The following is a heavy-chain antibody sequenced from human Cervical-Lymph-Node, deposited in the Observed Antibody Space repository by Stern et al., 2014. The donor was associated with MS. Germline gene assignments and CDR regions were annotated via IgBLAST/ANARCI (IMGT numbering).Heavy chain of an antibody. J-gene: IGHJ6*02. CDR3: ARGRDSTKYGMDV. CDR1: GFTFSNHS. D-gene: IGHD6-13*01. V-gene: IGHV3-21*01. Sequence: EVQLVQSEGGLVKPGGSLRLSCAASGFTFSNHSMNWVRQAPGKGLEWVSSISSSSSYIYYADSVKGRFTISRDNAKNSVYLQMTYLRAEDTAVYYCARGRDSTKYGMDVWGQGTTVTVSS. CDR2: ISSSSSYI.